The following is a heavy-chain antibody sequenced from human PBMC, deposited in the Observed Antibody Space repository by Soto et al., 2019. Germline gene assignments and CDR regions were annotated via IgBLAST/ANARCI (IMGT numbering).Heavy chain of an antibody. CDR2: IIPIFGTA. CDR3: ARVGDSSGWFQPYYFDY. Sequence: SVKVSCKASGGTFSSYAISWVRQAPGQGLEWMGGIIPIFGTANYAQKFQGRVTITADESTSTAYMELSSLRSEDTAVYYCARVGDSSGWFQPYYFDYWGQGTLVTVSS. V-gene: IGHV1-69*13. J-gene: IGHJ4*02. CDR1: GGTFSSYA. D-gene: IGHD6-19*01.